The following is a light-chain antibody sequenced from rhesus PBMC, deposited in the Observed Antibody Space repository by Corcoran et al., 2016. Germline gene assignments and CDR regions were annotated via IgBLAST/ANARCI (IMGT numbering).Light chain of an antibody. V-gene: IGKV1S15*01. J-gene: IGKJ1*01. CDR2: YAS. CDR1: QAISNN. Sequence: DIQMTQSPSSLSASVGDTVTITCRARQAISNNLAWYQQKPVKVPKILFYYASTLQSGVPSRLRGRGSGTGFTLTISRLQPEAFATYYCQLGYGAPRTFGPGTK. CDR3: QLGYGAPRT.